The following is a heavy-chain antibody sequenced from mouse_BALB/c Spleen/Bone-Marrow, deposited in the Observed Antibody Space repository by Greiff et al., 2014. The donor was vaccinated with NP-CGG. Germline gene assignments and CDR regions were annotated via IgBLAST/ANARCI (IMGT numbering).Heavy chain of an antibody. CDR1: GYTFTIHG. CDR3: ARRDYAMDY. CDR2: INPYNDGA. J-gene: IGHJ4*01. V-gene: IGHV1-14*01. Sequence: VQLQQSGPELVKPGASVKMSCRASGYTFTIHGMHVLTHHPFHLLESIGYINPYNDGAKYNEKFKGKATLTSDKSSSTAYMELSSLTSEDSAVYYCARRDYAMDYWGQGTSVTVSS.